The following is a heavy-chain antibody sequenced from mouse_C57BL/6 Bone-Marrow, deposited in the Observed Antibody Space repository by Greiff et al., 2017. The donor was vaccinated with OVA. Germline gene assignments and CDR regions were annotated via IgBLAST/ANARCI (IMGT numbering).Heavy chain of an antibody. J-gene: IGHJ2*01. Sequence: VQLKESGPELVKPGASVKIPCKASGYTFTDYNMDWVKQSHGKSLEWIGDINPNNGGTIYNQKFKGKATLTVDKSSSTAYMELRSLTSEDTAVYYGARHGSSPYYFDYWGQGTTLTVSS. V-gene: IGHV1-18*01. CDR1: GYTFTDYN. CDR3: ARHGSSPYYFDY. D-gene: IGHD1-1*01. CDR2: INPNNGGT.